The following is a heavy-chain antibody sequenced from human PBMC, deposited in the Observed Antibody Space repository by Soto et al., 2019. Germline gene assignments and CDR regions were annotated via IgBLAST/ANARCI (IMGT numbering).Heavy chain of an antibody. CDR1: GFSLTTSGVG. V-gene: IGHV2-5*02. J-gene: IGHJ4*02. D-gene: IGHD3-3*01. CDR2: IYWDDDK. CDR3: AHRVLRTVFGLVTTTAIYFDF. Sequence: QITLNESGPTQVKPRQTLTLTCTFSGFSLTTSGVGVGWIRQSPGKAPQWLALIYWDDDKRYSPSLKSRLTLPKDSSKNQVVLTMADLAPADTATYYCAHRVLRTVFGLVTTTAIYFDFWGQGTPVAVSS.